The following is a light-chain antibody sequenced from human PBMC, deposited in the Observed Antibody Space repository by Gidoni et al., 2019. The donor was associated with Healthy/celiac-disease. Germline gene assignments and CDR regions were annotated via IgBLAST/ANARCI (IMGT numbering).Light chain of an antibody. CDR3: SSYTSSSTKV. Sequence: QSALTRPASLSGSPGLSITISCTGTSSDVGGYNYVSWYQQHPGKAPKLMIYEVSNRPSGVSNRFSGSKSGNTASLTISGLQAEDEADYYCSSYTSSSTKVFGTGTKVTVL. V-gene: IGLV2-14*01. CDR1: SSDVGGYNY. J-gene: IGLJ1*01. CDR2: EVS.